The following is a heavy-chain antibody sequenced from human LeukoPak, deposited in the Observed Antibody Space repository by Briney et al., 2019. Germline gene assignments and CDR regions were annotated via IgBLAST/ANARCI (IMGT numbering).Heavy chain of an antibody. CDR1: GESFSGYY. J-gene: IGHJ6*03. CDR2: INHSGST. CDR3: ARVTAAGNYYYYYYMDV. D-gene: IGHD6-13*01. V-gene: IGHV4-34*01. Sequence: SESLSLTCAVYGESFSGYYWSWIRQPPGKGLEWIGEINHSGSTNYNPSLKSRVTISVDTSKNQFSLKLSSVTAADTAVYYCARVTAAGNYYYYYYMDVWGKGTTVTVSS.